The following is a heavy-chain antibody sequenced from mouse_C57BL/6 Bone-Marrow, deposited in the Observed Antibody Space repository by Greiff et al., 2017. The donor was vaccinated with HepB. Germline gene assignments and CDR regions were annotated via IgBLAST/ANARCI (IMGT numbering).Heavy chain of an antibody. CDR3: ARDGGTLRSYWYFDV. CDR1: GFTFSDFY. V-gene: IGHV7-1*01. D-gene: IGHD1-1*01. J-gene: IGHJ1*03. CDR2: SRNKANDYTT. Sequence: DVKLVESGGGLVQSGRSLRLSCATSGFTFSDFYMEWVRQAPGKGLEWIAASRNKANDYTTEYSASVKGRFIVSRDTSQSILYLQMNALRAEDTAIYYCARDGGTLRSYWYFDVWGTGTTVTVSS.